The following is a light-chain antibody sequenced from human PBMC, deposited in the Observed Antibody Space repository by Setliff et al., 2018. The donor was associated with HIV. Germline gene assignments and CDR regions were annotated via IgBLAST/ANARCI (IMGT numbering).Light chain of an antibody. CDR2: EVS. CDR3: SSYTSSSTYV. V-gene: IGLV2-14*01. CDR1: SSDVGGSNY. J-gene: IGLJ1*01. Sequence: QSALTRPASVSGSPGQSITISCTGTSSDVGGSNYVSWYQQHPGKAPKLMIYEVSNRPSWVSNRFSGSKSGNTASLTISGLQAEDEADYYCSSYTSSSTYVLGTGTKVTVL.